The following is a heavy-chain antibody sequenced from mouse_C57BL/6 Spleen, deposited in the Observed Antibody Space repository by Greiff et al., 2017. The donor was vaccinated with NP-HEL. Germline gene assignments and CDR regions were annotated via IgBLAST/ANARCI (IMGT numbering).Heavy chain of an antibody. CDR1: GYSITSGYD. D-gene: IGHD1-1*01. CDR2: ISYSGST. V-gene: IGHV3-1*01. J-gene: IGHJ3*01. Sequence: VQLKESGPGMVKPSQSLSLTCTVTGYSITSGYDWHWIRHFPGNKLEWMGYISYSGSTNYTPSLKSRISITHDTSKNHFFLKLNSVTTAETATYYCAREDYAWFAYWGQGTLVTVSA. CDR3: AREDYAWFAY.